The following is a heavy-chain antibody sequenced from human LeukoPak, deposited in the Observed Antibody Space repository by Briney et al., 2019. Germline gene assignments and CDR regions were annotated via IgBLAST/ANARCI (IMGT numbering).Heavy chain of an antibody. CDR1: GFTFSSYS. V-gene: IGHV3-48*04. J-gene: IGHJ6*03. CDR2: ISSSGSTI. D-gene: IGHD3-10*01. Sequence: PGGSLRLSCAASGFTFSSYSMNWVRQAPGKGLEWVSYISSSGSTIYYADSVKGRFTISRDNAKNSLYLQMNSLRAEDTAVYYCARVFRGWYYYYYYMDVWGKGTTVTISS. CDR3: ARVFRGWYYYYYYMDV.